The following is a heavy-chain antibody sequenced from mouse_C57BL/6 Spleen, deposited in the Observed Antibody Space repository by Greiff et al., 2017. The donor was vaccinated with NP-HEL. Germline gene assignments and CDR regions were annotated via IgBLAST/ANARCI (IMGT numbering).Heavy chain of an antibody. CDR3: ARDNYYGSSRSPPYWYFDV. V-gene: IGHV5-4*01. CDR2: ISDGGSYT. J-gene: IGHJ1*03. Sequence: EVHLVESGGGLVKPGGSLKLSCAASGFTFSSYAMSWVRQTPEKRLEWVATISDGGSYTYYPDNVKGRFTISRDNAKNNLYLQMSHLKSEDTAMYYCARDNYYGSSRSPPYWYFDVWGTGTTVTVSS. CDR1: GFTFSSYA. D-gene: IGHD1-1*01.